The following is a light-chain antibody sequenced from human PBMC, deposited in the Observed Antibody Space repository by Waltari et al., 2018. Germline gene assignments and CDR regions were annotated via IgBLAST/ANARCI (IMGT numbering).Light chain of an antibody. V-gene: IGKV1-5*01. Sequence: DIQMTQSPSPLSASEGDRVTITCRASHTINNYLARYPQKPGKAPKLVIYDASSLESGVPSRFSGSGSGTEFTLTISSLQPDDFATYYCQQYDFYSLTFGGGTRVEIK. J-gene: IGKJ4*01. CDR3: QQYDFYSLT. CDR2: DAS. CDR1: HTINNY.